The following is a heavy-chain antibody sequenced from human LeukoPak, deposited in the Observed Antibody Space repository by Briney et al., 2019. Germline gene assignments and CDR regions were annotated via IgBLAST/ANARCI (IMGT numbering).Heavy chain of an antibody. CDR3: ARTPPDYAIDY. D-gene: IGHD4-17*01. CDR1: GYTFISYD. V-gene: IGHV1-8*01. J-gene: IGHJ4*02. CDR2: MSPNSGNT. Sequence: ASVKVSCKASGYTFISYDINWVRQATGQGLEWMGWMSPNSGNTGYAQKFQGRITMTKSTSISTAYMELSDLESKDTAVYYCARTPPDYAIDYWGQGTLVTVSS.